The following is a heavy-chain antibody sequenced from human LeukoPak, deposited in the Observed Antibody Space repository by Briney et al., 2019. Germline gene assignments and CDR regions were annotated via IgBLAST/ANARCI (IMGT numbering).Heavy chain of an antibody. D-gene: IGHD1-26*01. J-gene: IGHJ4*02. Sequence: GASVKVSCKASGYTFTGYYMHWVRQAPGQGLEWMGWINPNSGGINYAQKFQGRVTMTRDTSISTAYMELSRLRSDDTAVYYCARDGDSGSYLHWGQGTLVTVSS. CDR3: ARDGDSGSYLH. V-gene: IGHV1-2*02. CDR2: INPNSGGI. CDR1: GYTFTGYY.